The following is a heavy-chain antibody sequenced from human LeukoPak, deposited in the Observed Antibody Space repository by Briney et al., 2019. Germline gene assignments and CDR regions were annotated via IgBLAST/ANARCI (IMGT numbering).Heavy chain of an antibody. CDR3: ARDLGRRCSGGRCYYYYNYMDV. V-gene: IGHV1-8*01. CDR1: GYTFTSYD. Sequence: ASVKVSCKASGYTFTSYDINWVRQATGQGLEWMGWMNPNSGNTGYAQKFQGRVTMTRNTSISTAYMELSSLRSEDTAVYYCARDLGRRCSGGRCYYYYNYMDVWGKGTTVTISS. CDR2: MNPNSGNT. D-gene: IGHD2-15*01. J-gene: IGHJ6*03.